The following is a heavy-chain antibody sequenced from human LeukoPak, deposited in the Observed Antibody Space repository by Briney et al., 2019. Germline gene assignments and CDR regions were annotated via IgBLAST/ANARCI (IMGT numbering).Heavy chain of an antibody. J-gene: IGHJ6*03. CDR3: ARAYCSSTSCYTGYYYYYMDV. Sequence: PGGSLRLSCAASGFTFSSYAMHWVRQAPGKGLEWVAVISYDGSTKYYADSVQGRFTISRDNYKNTLYLQMNRLRAEDTAVYYCARAYCSSTSCYTGYYYYYMDVWGKGTTVTDSS. V-gene: IGHV3-30*01. D-gene: IGHD2-2*02. CDR1: GFTFSSYA. CDR2: ISYDGSTK.